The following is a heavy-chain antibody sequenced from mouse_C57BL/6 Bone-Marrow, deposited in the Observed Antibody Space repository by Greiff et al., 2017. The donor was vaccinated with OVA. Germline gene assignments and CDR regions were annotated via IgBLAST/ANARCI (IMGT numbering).Heavy chain of an antibody. CDR2: ISSGGSYT. V-gene: IGHV5-6*01. CDR1: GFTFSSYG. CDR3: ARHEWFAY. J-gene: IGHJ3*01. Sequence: EVKLVESGGDLVKPGGSLKLSCAASGFTFSSYGMSWVRQTPDKRLEWVATISSGGSYTYYPDSVKGRFTISRDNAKNTLYRQMSSLKSEDTAMYYCARHEWFAYWGQGTLVTVSA.